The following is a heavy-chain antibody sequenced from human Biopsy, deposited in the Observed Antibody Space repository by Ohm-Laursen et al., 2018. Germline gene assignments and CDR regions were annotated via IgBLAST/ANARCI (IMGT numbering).Heavy chain of an antibody. V-gene: IGHV4-39*01. J-gene: IGHJ5*02. CDR1: GDSVSSGSFY. CDR2: IFYSGII. CDR3: ARHPTGFWFDP. Sequence: TLSLTCTVSGDSVSSGSFYWAWIRQPPGKGLEWIGSIFYSGIIYYNPSLKSRVSISVDTSKNQFSLNLNSVTAADTAVYYCARHPTGFWFDPWGQGTLVIVSS.